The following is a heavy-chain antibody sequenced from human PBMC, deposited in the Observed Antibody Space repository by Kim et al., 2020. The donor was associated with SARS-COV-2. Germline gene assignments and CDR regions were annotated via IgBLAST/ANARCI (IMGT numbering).Heavy chain of an antibody. J-gene: IGHJ6*02. CDR2: ISGSGGST. V-gene: IGHV3-23*01. D-gene: IGHD2-2*01. CDR1: GFTFSSYA. CDR3: ASPYCSSTSCYRGGAYYSYYYGMDV. Sequence: GGSLRLSCAASGFTFSSYAMSWVRQAPGKGLEWVSAISGSGGSTYYADSVKGRFTISRDNSKNTLYLQMNSLRAEDTAVYYCASPYCSSTSCYRGGAYYSYYYGMDVWGQGTTVTVSS.